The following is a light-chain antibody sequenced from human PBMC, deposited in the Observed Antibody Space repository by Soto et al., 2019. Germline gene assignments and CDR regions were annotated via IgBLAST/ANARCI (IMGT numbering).Light chain of an antibody. V-gene: IGLV1-47*01. CDR2: RTN. Sequence: QSVLTQPPSASGTPGQRVTISCFGSSSNIGRNYIHWYQQLTGAAPTLLIYRTNQRPSEVPDRFSASKSGTSGSLAISDLRAEEEADYYCAAWDDSLNGWVFGGGTQLTV. CDR3: AAWDDSLNGWV. J-gene: IGLJ3*02. CDR1: SSNIGRNY.